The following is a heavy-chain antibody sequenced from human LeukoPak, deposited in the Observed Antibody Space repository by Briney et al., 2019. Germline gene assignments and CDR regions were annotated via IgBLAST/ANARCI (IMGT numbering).Heavy chain of an antibody. Sequence: GGSLRLSCAASGFTFSSYWMSWVRQAPEKGLEWVANIKQDGNEKYYVDSVKGRFTISRDNAKNSLYLHMNSLRADDTAVYYCARDKIVGPTTLDYWGQGTLVTVSS. CDR3: ARDKIVGPTTLDY. CDR2: IKQDGNEK. CDR1: GFTFSSYW. V-gene: IGHV3-7*01. D-gene: IGHD1-26*01. J-gene: IGHJ4*02.